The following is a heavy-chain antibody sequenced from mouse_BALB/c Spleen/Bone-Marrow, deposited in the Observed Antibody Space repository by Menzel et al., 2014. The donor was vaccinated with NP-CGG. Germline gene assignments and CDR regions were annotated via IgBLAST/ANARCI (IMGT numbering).Heavy chain of an antibody. CDR1: GYSFTSYW. CDR3: ATYKLPYFDY. D-gene: IGHD1-3*01. Sequence: VKLQESGPQLVRPGASVKISCKASGYSFTSYWMHWMNQRPGQGLEWIGMLDPSDSETRLNQKFKDKATLTVDKSSSTSYMQLSSPTSEDSAVYYCATYKLPYFDYWGQGTTLTVSS. CDR2: LDPSDSET. J-gene: IGHJ2*01. V-gene: IGHV1S126*01.